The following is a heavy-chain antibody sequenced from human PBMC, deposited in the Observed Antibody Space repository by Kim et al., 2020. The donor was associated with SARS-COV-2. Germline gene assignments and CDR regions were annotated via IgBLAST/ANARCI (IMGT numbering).Heavy chain of an antibody. D-gene: IGHD3-10*01. V-gene: IGHV3-53*01. CDR3: ARDFFEDYYGSGRPSNWFDP. J-gene: IGHJ5*02. CDR2: IYSGGST. CDR1: GFTVSSNY. Sequence: GGSLRLSCAASGFTVSSNYMSWVRQAPGKGLEWVSVIYSGGSTYYADSVKGRFTISRDNSKNTLYLQMNSLRAEDTAVYYCARDFFEDYYGSGRPSNWFDPWGQGTLVTVSS.